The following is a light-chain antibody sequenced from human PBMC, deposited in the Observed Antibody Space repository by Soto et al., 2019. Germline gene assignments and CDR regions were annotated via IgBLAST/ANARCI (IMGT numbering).Light chain of an antibody. J-gene: IGLJ3*02. Sequence: QSVLTQPPSASGTPGQRVTISCSGSSSNIGSNNVNWYQQLPGTAPKLLIYSNDQRPSGVPDRFSGSKSGTSASLAISGLQSEDEADYHCAAWDDSLNWVFGGGTKVTVL. V-gene: IGLV1-44*01. CDR2: SND. CDR3: AAWDDSLNWV. CDR1: SSNIGSNN.